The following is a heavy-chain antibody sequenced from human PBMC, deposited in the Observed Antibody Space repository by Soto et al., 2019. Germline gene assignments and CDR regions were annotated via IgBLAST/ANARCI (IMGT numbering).Heavy chain of an antibody. J-gene: IGHJ6*03. CDR2: ISGGGGST. CDR1: GFTFSSYA. D-gene: IGHD6-13*01. V-gene: IGHV3-23*01. Sequence: GGSLRLSCAASGFTFSSYAMSWVRQAPGKGLEWVSAISGGGGSTYYADSVKGRFNISSDNSRNTRDLQMNSLRAEDTAVYYCAKFGPGVAAAGDYYYYMDVWGKGTTVTVSS. CDR3: AKFGPGVAAAGDYYYYMDV.